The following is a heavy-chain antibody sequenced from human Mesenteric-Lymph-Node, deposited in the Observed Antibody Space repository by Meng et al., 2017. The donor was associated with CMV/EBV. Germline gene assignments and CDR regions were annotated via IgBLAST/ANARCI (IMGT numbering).Heavy chain of an antibody. CDR1: GGSFSGYY. Sequence: SETLSLTCAVYGGSFSGYYWSWIRQPPGKGLEWIGEINHSGSTNYNPSLKSRVTISVDTSKNQFSLTLSSVTAADTAMYYCARGRIYGSGNMGYWGQGTLVTVSS. CDR2: INHSGST. V-gene: IGHV4-34*01. D-gene: IGHD3-10*01. CDR3: ARGRIYGSGNMGY. J-gene: IGHJ4*02.